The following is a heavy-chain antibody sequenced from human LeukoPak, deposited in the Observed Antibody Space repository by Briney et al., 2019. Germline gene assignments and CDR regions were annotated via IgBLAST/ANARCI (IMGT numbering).Heavy chain of an antibody. Sequence: QSGGSLRLSCAASGFTFSTYAMNWVRQAPGKGLVWVSRINSDGSTTSYAASVKGRFTISRDNAKNTLYLQMNSLRAEDTAVYYCARGIVGPTGDYWGQGTLVTVSS. V-gene: IGHV3-74*01. CDR3: ARGIVGPTGDY. CDR2: INSDGSTT. D-gene: IGHD1-26*01. J-gene: IGHJ4*02. CDR1: GFTFSTYA.